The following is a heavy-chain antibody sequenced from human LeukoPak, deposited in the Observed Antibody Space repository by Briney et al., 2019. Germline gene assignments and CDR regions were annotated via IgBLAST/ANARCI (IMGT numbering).Heavy chain of an antibody. D-gene: IGHD3-22*01. Sequence: PSETLSLTCTVSSGSISSGAYYWSWIRQPPGKGLEWIGYIYHSGRTYYNPSLKSRVTISIDSSKTQFSLKLSSVTAADTAVYYCARSPYYYDSSGYSDYWGQGTLVTVSS. J-gene: IGHJ4*02. V-gene: IGHV4-30-2*01. CDR3: ARSPYYYDSSGYSDY. CDR1: SGSISSGAYY. CDR2: IYHSGRT.